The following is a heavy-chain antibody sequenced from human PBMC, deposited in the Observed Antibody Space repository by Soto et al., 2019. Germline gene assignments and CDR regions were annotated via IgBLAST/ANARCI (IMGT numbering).Heavy chain of an antibody. CDR1: GFTFSSYA. J-gene: IGHJ4*02. D-gene: IGHD6-6*01. CDR2: ISGSGGST. Sequence: EVQLLESGGGLVQPGGSLRLSCAASGFTFSSYAMSWVRQAPGKGLEWVSSISGSGGSTYYADSVKGRFTISRDTSKNTLYLQMSSLRAEDTAVYYCAKDATIAARPYYFDYWGQGTLVTVSS. V-gene: IGHV3-23*01. CDR3: AKDATIAARPYYFDY.